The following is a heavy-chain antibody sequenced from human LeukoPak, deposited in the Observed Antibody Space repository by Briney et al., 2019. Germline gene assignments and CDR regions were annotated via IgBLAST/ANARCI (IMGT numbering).Heavy chain of an antibody. J-gene: IGHJ4*02. CDR1: GYTFTSYG. CDR2: ISAYNGNT. Sequence: ASVKVSCKASGYTFTSYGISWVRQAPGQGLEWMGWISAYNGNTNYAQKLQGRVTMTTDTSTSTAYMELRSLRSDDTAVYYCARVKYRARGKNYYDSSTETVFDYWGQGTLVTVSS. D-gene: IGHD3-22*01. CDR3: ARVKYRARGKNYYDSSTETVFDY. V-gene: IGHV1-18*01.